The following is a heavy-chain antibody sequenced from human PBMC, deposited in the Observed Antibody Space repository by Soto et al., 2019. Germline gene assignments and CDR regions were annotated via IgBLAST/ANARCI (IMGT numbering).Heavy chain of an antibody. J-gene: IGHJ6*03. Sequence: ASVKVSCKASGYTFTSYDINWVRQATGQGLEWMGWMNPNSGNTGYAQKFQGRVTMTRNTSISTAYMELSSLRFEDTAVYFCVRGLSIVPAAIGDYYYMDVWGKGTTVTVSS. CDR2: MNPNSGNT. CDR1: GYTFTSYD. V-gene: IGHV1-8*01. CDR3: VRGLSIVPAAIGDYYYMDV. D-gene: IGHD2-2*02.